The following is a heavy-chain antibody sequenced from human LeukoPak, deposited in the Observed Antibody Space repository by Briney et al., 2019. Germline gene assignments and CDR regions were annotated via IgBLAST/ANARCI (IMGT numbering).Heavy chain of an antibody. Sequence: GGSLRLSCAASGFTFSSYWMSWVRQAPGKGLEWVANIKQDGSEKYYVDSVEGRFTISRDNAKNSLYLQMNSLRAEDTAVYYCARSYYDYALDYWGQGTLVTVSS. CDR3: ARSYYDYALDY. CDR2: IKQDGSEK. CDR1: GFTFSSYW. J-gene: IGHJ4*02. V-gene: IGHV3-7*03. D-gene: IGHD3-16*01.